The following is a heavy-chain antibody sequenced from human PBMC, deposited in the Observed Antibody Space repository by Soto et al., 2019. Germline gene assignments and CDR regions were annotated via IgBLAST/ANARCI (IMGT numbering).Heavy chain of an antibody. Sequence: PSETLSLTCTVSGGSISSGGYYWSWIRQHPGKGPEWIGYIYYSGSTYYNPSLKSRVTISVDTSKNQFSLKLSSVTAADTAVYYCARDRGVTTFYYYGMDVWGQGTTVTVSS. D-gene: IGHD4-17*01. CDR3: ARDRGVTTFYYYGMDV. CDR1: GGSISSGGYY. CDR2: IYYSGST. V-gene: IGHV4-31*03. J-gene: IGHJ6*02.